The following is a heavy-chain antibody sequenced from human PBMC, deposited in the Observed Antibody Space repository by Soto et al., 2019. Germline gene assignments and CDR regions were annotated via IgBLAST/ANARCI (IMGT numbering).Heavy chain of an antibody. CDR1: GGSISSGGYY. CDR3: AREGLGSPGIAAAGGDYYYYGMDV. D-gene: IGHD6-13*01. J-gene: IGHJ6*02. CDR2: IYYSGST. Sequence: SETLSLTCTVSGGSISSGGYYWSWIRQHPGKGLEWIGYIYYSGSTYYNPSLKSRVTISADTSKNQFSLKLSSVTAADTAVYYCAREGLGSPGIAAAGGDYYYYGMDVWGQGTTVTVSS. V-gene: IGHV4-31*03.